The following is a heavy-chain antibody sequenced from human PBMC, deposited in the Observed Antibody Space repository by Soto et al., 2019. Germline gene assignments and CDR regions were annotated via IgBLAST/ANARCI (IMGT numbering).Heavy chain of an antibody. Sequence: ASVKVSCKASGYTFTSYGISWVRQAPGQGLEWMGWISAYNGNTNYAQKLQGRVTMTTDTSTSTAYMELRSLRSDDTAVYYCATTSIDACSVGSCYSGIYYGMDVWGQGTTVPVSS. D-gene: IGHD2-15*01. CDR1: GYTFTSYG. V-gene: IGHV1-18*01. J-gene: IGHJ6*02. CDR2: ISAYNGNT. CDR3: ATTSIDACSVGSCYSGIYYGMDV.